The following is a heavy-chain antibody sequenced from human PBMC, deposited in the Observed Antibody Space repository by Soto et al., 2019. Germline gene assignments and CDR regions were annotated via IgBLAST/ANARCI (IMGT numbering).Heavy chain of an antibody. CDR3: ARYSGKYQGPIDY. CDR2: ISYDGSNK. D-gene: IGHD1-26*01. Sequence: QVQLVESGGGVVQPGRSLRLSCAVSGFTFSHYGIHWVRQAPGKGLGWLAVISYDGSNKHYADSVKGRFTVSRDNSKNTLYLQMNSLRAEDTAVYFCARYSGKYQGPIDYWGQGTLVTVTS. CDR1: GFTFSHYG. J-gene: IGHJ4*02. V-gene: IGHV3-30*03.